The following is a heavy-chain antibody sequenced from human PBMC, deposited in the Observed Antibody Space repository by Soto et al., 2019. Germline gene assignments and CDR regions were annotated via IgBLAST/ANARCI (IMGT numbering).Heavy chain of an antibody. Sequence: QVQLQESGPGLVKPSETLSLTCTVSGGSISSYYWSWIRQPPGKGPEWIGYIYYSGSTNYNPSLKSRVTISVDTSKNQFSLKLSSVTAADTAVYYCARGTRDFDYWGQGTLVTVSS. J-gene: IGHJ4*02. V-gene: IGHV4-59*01. CDR3: ARGTRDFDY. CDR1: GGSISSYY. CDR2: IYYSGST.